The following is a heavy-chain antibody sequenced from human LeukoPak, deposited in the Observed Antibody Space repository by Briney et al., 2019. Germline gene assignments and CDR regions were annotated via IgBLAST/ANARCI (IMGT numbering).Heavy chain of an antibody. CDR2: ISGSGGST. J-gene: IGHJ4*02. Sequence: PGGSLRLSCAASGFTFNHYAMSLVGQAPGKGLEGVSAISGSGGSTYYADSVQGRVTIPRDNSKNTLYLQMNSMRAEDTAVYYCAKVPGKTMAVDYFDYWGQGTLVTVSS. D-gene: IGHD1-1*01. CDR1: GFTFNHYA. V-gene: IGHV3-23*01. CDR3: AKVPGKTMAVDYFDY.